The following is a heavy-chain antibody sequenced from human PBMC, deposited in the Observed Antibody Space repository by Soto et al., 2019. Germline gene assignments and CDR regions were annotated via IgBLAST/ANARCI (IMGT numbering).Heavy chain of an antibody. CDR3: ARTLAAAAYYYYYGMDV. J-gene: IGHJ6*02. CDR2: ITSSSSTI. CDR1: GFTFSSYT. D-gene: IGHD6-13*01. Sequence: EVQLMESGGGLVQPGGSLRLSCAASGFTFSSYTMNWVRQAPGKGLEWVSYITSSSSTIYYADSVKGRFTISRDNAKNSLYLQMNSLRDEDTAVYYCARTLAAAAYYYYYGMDVWGQGTTVTVSS. V-gene: IGHV3-48*02.